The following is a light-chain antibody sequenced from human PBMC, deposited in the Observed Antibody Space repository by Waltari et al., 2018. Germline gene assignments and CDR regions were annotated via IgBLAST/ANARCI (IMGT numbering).Light chain of an antibody. CDR1: ALSKQP. CDR3: QSSDSSGNDYV. J-gene: IGLJ1*01. V-gene: IGLV3-25*03. CDR2: KDS. Sequence: SLELPQSPSVAVSPGQTAGITCSGDALSKQPIASYQQRPGQAPVLVLFKDSERPSGIPERFSGSRSGTTGTLTITGVQAEDEADYYCQSSDSSGNDYVFGPGTKVTVL.